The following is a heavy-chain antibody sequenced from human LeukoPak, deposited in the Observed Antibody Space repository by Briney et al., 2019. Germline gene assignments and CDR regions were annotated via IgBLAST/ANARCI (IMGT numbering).Heavy chain of an antibody. D-gene: IGHD2-15*01. CDR2: IYYSGST. J-gene: IGHJ4*02. Sequence: KPSETLSLTCTVSGGSISSYYWSWIRQPPGKGLEWIGSIYYSGSTYYNPSLKSRVTISVDTSKNQFSLKLSSVAAADTAVYYCARVPLLPDYWGQGTLVTVSS. CDR1: GGSISSYY. V-gene: IGHV4-59*12. CDR3: ARVPLLPDY.